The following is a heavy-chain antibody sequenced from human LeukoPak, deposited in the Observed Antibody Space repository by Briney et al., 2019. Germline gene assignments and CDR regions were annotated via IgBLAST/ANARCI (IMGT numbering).Heavy chain of an antibody. V-gene: IGHV1-8*01. CDR2: MNPNSGNT. CDR1: GYTFTSYD. Sequence: ASVKVSCKASGYTFTSYDINWVRQATGQGLEWMGWMNPNSGNTGYAQKFQGRVTMTRNTSISTAYMELSRLRSDDTAVYYCAQAQGKDCSSTSCYFPSYYGMDVWGQGTTVTVSS. CDR3: AQAQGKDCSSTSCYFPSYYGMDV. D-gene: IGHD2-2*01. J-gene: IGHJ6*02.